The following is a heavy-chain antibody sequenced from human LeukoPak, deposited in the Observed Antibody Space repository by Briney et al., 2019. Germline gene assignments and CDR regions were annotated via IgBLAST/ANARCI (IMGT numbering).Heavy chain of an antibody. CDR1: GFTFSSYW. CDR2: IKQDGSEK. V-gene: IGHV3-7*01. D-gene: IGHD3-3*01. J-gene: IGHJ4*02. CDR3: ARHQGEDLRFLEWLLHRPIDY. Sequence: PGGSLRLSCAASGFTFSSYWMSWVRQAPGKGLEWVANIKQDGSEKYYVDSVKGRFTISRDNAKNSLYLQMNSLRAEDTAVYYCARHQGEDLRFLEWLLHRPIDYWGQGTLVTVSS.